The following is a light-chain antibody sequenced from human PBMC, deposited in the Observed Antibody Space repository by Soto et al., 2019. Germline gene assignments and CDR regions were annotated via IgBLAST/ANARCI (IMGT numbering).Light chain of an antibody. CDR1: QSVSSY. J-gene: IGKJ4*01. CDR3: QQRSNWRGLT. CDR2: DAS. Sequence: EIVLTQSPATLSLSPGERATLSCRASQSVSSYLAWYQQKPGQAPRLLIYDASNRATGIPARFSGSGSGTEFTLTINSLEHEDFAVYYCQQRSNWRGLTFGGGTKVEIK. V-gene: IGKV3-11*01.